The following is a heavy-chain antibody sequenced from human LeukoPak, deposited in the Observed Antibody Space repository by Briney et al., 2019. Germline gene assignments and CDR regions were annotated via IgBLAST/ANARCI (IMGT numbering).Heavy chain of an antibody. J-gene: IGHJ5*02. CDR1: GDSISSGTYY. CDR2: TDISGRT. V-gene: IGHV4-61*02. Sequence: SQTLSLTCTVSGDSISSGTYYWTWIRQPPGEGLEWIGRTDISGRTNYSPSLKSRLTVSVNPSQNQSSLRLTSVTAADTAVYYCARDGCSSTSCYFNWFDPWGQGTLVTVSS. D-gene: IGHD2-2*01. CDR3: ARDGCSSTSCYFNWFDP.